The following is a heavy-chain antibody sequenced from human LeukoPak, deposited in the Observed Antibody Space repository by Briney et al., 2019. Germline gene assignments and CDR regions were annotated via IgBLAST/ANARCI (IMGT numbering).Heavy chain of an antibody. CDR2: ISGSGGST. D-gene: IGHD3-22*01. CDR3: AKADSSGTNYYYYGMDV. Sequence: GGSLILSCAASGFTFSSYAMSWVRQAPGKGLEWVSAISGSGGSTYYADSVKGRFTISRDNSKNTLYLQMNSLRAEDTAVYYCAKADSSGTNYYYYGMDVWGQGTTVTVSS. CDR1: GFTFSSYA. J-gene: IGHJ6*02. V-gene: IGHV3-23*01.